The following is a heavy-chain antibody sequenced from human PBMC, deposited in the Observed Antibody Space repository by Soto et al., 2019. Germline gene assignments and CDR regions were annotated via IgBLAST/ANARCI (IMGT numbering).Heavy chain of an antibody. CDR1: GFTFSSYG. D-gene: IGHD5-12*01. Sequence: GGSLRLSCAASGFTFSSYGMHGVRQAPGKGLEWVAVISYDGSNKYYADSVKGRFTISRDNSKNTLYLQMNSLRAEDTAVYYCAKDRRLVDIVGPYYFDDWGQGT. CDR2: ISYDGSNK. V-gene: IGHV3-30*18. CDR3: AKDRRLVDIVGPYYFDD. J-gene: IGHJ4*02.